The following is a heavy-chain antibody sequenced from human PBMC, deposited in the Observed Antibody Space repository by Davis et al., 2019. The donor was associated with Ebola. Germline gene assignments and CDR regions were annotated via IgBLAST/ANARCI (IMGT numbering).Heavy chain of an antibody. CDR1: GGFISSYY. D-gene: IGHD5/OR15-5a*01. Sequence: SETLSLTCTVSGGFISSYYWSWIRQPPGKGLEWIGYIYYSGSTNYNPSLKSRVTISVDTSKNQFSLKLSSVTAADTAVYYCWVSRAATPAYYYYGMDVWGQGTTVTVSS. CDR2: IYYSGST. CDR3: WVSRAATPAYYYYGMDV. J-gene: IGHJ6*02. V-gene: IGHV4-59*12.